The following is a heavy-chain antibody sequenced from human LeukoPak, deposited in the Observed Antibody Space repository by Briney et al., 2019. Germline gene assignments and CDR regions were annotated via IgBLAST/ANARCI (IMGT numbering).Heavy chain of an antibody. D-gene: IGHD3-3*01. CDR3: ARDYYDFWSGYYPPGNWFNP. J-gene: IGHJ5*02. Sequence: SVKVSCKASGGTFSSYAISWVRQAPGQGLEWMGRIIPIFGTANYAQKFQGRVTITTDESTSTAYMELSSLRSEDTAVYYCARDYYDFWSGYYPPGNWFNPWGQGTLVTVSS. V-gene: IGHV1-69*05. CDR2: IIPIFGTA. CDR1: GGTFSSYA.